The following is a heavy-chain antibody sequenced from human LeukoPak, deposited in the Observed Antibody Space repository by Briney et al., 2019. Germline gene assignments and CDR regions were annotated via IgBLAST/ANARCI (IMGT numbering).Heavy chain of an antibody. CDR3: ARDSSSWYDGYGMDV. CDR1: GGPISSYY. J-gene: IGHJ6*02. CDR2: IYYSGST. V-gene: IGHV4-59*01. Sequence: SETLPPTCTVPGGPISSYYWSWIRQPPGKGLEWSGYIYYSGSTNYNPFLKSRVTISVDTSKNQFSLKLSSVTAADTAVYYCARDSSSWYDGYGMDVWGQGTTVTVSS. D-gene: IGHD6-13*01.